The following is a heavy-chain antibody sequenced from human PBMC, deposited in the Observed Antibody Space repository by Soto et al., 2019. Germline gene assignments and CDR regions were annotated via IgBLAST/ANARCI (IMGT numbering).Heavy chain of an antibody. Sequence: SVKVSCNASGCTVSSYAISCVRQAPGQVLEWMGGIIPIFGTANYAQKFQGRVTITADESTSTAYMELSSLRSEDTAVYYCARSYGDLYYYYGMDVWGQGTTVTVSS. CDR3: ARSYGDLYYYYGMDV. CDR2: IIPIFGTA. V-gene: IGHV1-69*13. J-gene: IGHJ6*02. D-gene: IGHD4-17*01. CDR1: GCTVSSYA.